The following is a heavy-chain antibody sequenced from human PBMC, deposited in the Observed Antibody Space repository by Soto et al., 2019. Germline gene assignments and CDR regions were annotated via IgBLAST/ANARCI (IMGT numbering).Heavy chain of an antibody. CDR2: INHSGST. Sequence: QVQLQQWGAGLLKPSETLSLTCAVYGGSFRGYYWSWIRQPPGKGLEWIGEINHSGSTNYNPSLKRRVAISVDTSKNQSSLKLSSVTAAATAVYYCARGRGITMIVGWGQGTLVTVSS. D-gene: IGHD3-22*01. CDR1: GGSFRGYY. CDR3: ARGRGITMIVG. V-gene: IGHV4-34*01. J-gene: IGHJ4*02.